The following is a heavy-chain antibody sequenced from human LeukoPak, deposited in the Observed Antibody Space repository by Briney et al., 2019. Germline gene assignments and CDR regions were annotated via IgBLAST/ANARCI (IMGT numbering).Heavy chain of an antibody. V-gene: IGHV3-48*01. CDR2: ISSSSSTI. CDR3: ARVRLPYYYDSRGYYYFDY. J-gene: IGHJ4*02. Sequence: GGSLRLSCAASGFTFSSYSMNWVRQAPGKGLEWVSYISSSSSTIYYADSVKGRFTISRDNAKNSLYLQMNSLRAEDTAVYYCARVRLPYYYDSRGYYYFDYWGQGTLVTVSS. CDR1: GFTFSSYS. D-gene: IGHD3-22*01.